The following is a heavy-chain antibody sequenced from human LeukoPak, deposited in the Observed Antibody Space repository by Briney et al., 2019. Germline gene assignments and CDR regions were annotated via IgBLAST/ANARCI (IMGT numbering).Heavy chain of an antibody. D-gene: IGHD3-9*01. CDR3: ARDFGWLSLDDAFDI. Sequence: ASVKVSCKASGYTFTSYGISWVRQAPGQGLEGLGWISAYNGNTNYAQKLQGRVTMTTDTYTSTAYMELRSLRSDDTAVYYCARDFGWLSLDDAFDIWGQGTMVTVSS. J-gene: IGHJ3*02. CDR2: ISAYNGNT. CDR1: GYTFTSYG. V-gene: IGHV1-18*01.